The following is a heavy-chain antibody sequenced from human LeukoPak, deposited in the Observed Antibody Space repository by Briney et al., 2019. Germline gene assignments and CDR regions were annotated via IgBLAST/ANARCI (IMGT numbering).Heavy chain of an antibody. V-gene: IGHV4-4*07. Sequence: KPSDTLSLTCTVSGGSISSYYWSWIRQPAGKALEWIGRIYTSGSTNYNPSLKCRVTMSVDTSKNQFSLKLSSVTAADTAVYYCARGGAYCGGDCYSSTGFDYWGQGTLVTVSS. CDR2: IYTSGST. CDR3: ARGGAYCGGDCYSSTGFDY. J-gene: IGHJ4*02. D-gene: IGHD2-21*02. CDR1: GGSISSYY.